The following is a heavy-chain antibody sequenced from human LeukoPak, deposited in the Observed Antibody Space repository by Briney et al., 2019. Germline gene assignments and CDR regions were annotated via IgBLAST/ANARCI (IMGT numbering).Heavy chain of an antibody. CDR1: GLTFTDFA. CDR2: ISASGGSS. Sequence: GGSLRLSCEASGLTFTDFAINWVRQAPGKGPEWVSAISASGGSSFYADSVKGRFTISRDNSKNTLYLQMNSLRADDTAVYYCAKVETSYYDSSGYYPFDSWGQGTLSPSPQ. D-gene: IGHD3-22*01. CDR3: AKVETSYYDSSGYYPFDS. J-gene: IGHJ4*02. V-gene: IGHV3-23*01.